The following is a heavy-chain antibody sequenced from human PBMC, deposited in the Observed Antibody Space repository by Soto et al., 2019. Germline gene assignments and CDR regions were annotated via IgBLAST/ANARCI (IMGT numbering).Heavy chain of an antibody. CDR1: GGTFSSYA. CDR3: ARGIVVVPAATYYYYGMDV. Sequence: GASVKVSCKASGGTFSSYAISWVRQAPGQGLEWMGGIIPIFGTANYAQKFQGRVTITADESTSTAYMELSSLRSEDTAVYYCARGIVVVPAATYYYYGMDVRGQGTTVTVSS. V-gene: IGHV1-69*13. J-gene: IGHJ6*02. CDR2: IIPIFGTA. D-gene: IGHD2-2*01.